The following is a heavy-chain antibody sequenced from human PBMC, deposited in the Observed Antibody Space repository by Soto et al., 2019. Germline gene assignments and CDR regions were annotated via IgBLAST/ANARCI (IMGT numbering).Heavy chain of an antibody. Sequence: GGSLRLSCAASGFTFSSYDMRWVRQATGKGLEWVSAIGTAGDTYYPGSVKGRFTISRENAKNSLYLQMNSLRAGDTAVYYCARGYYYDSSGYRYYYGMDVWGQGTTVTVSS. CDR3: ARGYYYDSSGYRYYYGMDV. J-gene: IGHJ6*02. D-gene: IGHD3-22*01. CDR2: IGTAGDT. CDR1: GFTFSSYD. V-gene: IGHV3-13*01.